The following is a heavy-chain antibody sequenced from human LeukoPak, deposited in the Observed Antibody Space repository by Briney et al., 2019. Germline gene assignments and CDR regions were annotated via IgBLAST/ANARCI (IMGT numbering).Heavy chain of an antibody. J-gene: IGHJ6*02. D-gene: IGHD1-26*01. V-gene: IGHV3-9*01. CDR1: GFTFDDYA. Sequence: GGSLRLSCAASGFTFDDYAMHWVRQAPGKGLEWVSGISWNSGSIGYADSVKGRFTISRDNAKNPLYLQMNSLRAEDTALYYCAKDNGAMTSYYYYGMDVWGQGTTVTVSS. CDR2: ISWNSGSI. CDR3: AKDNGAMTSYYYYGMDV.